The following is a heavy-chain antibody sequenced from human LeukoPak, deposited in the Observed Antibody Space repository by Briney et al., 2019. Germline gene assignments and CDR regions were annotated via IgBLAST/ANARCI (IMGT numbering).Heavy chain of an antibody. J-gene: IGHJ6*03. CDR3: ATAILYCYYCDMDV. D-gene: IGHD3-3*01. Sequence: GGSLRLSCAASGFTFSSYGMNWVRQAPGKGLVWVSRINSDGNSTSYADSVKGRFILSRDNAKNTLYLQMNSLRAEDTAVYYCATAILYCYYCDMDVWGKGTPVTVSS. CDR1: GFTFSSYG. V-gene: IGHV3-74*01. CDR2: INSDGNST.